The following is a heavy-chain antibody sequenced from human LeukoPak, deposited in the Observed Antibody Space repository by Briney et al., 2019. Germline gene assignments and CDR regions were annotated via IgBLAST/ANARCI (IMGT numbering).Heavy chain of an antibody. CDR2: INPNGGGT. CDR3: ARDEGDCSGGSCYFGSFDH. J-gene: IGHJ4*02. Sequence: ASVKVSCKASGYTFTGYYMHWVRQAPGQGLEWMGWINPNGGGTNYAQKFQGRVTMTRDTSISTAYMELSRLRSDDTAVYYCARDEGDCSGGSCYFGSFDHWGQGTLVTVSS. CDR1: GYTFTGYY. V-gene: IGHV1-2*02. D-gene: IGHD2-15*01.